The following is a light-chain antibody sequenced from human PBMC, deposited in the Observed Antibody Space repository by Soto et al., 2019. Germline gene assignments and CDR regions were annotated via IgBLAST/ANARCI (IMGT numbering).Light chain of an antibody. CDR1: QRIGGY. Sequence: EIVLTQSPATLSLSPGERATLSCRASQRIGGYLGWYQQKPGQAPRLLIYDAANRATGIPVRFSGSGSGTDYALTITSLEPEDFAIYYCQQRSNWPWTFGPGTKVDIK. CDR3: QQRSNWPWT. CDR2: DAA. V-gene: IGKV3-11*01. J-gene: IGKJ1*01.